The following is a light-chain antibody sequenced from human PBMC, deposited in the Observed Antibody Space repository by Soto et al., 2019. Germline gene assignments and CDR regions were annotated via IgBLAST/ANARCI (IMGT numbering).Light chain of an antibody. V-gene: IGKV1-12*01. CDR2: GSS. CDR1: QGVSDW. J-gene: IGKJ1*01. Sequence: DIQMTHSPSSVSASVLYIVTITFRSSQGVSDWVALYQQKPGEAPKLLIYGSSSLLSGVPSRFSGTRSGTVFTLTISSLQPEDVATYYCQKYNSAPRKFGQGTKVDIK. CDR3: QKYNSAPRK.